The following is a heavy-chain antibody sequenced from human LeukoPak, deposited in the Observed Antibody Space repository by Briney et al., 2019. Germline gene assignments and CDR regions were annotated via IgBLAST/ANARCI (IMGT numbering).Heavy chain of an antibody. CDR3: AREGVAGTFDY. V-gene: IGHV3-66*01. Sequence: GGSLRLSCAAPGFTVSSNYMSWVRQAPGKGLEWVSVIYSGGSTYYADSVKGRFTISRDNSKNTLYLQMNSLRAEDTAVYYCAREGVAGTFDYWGQGTLVTVSS. J-gene: IGHJ4*02. D-gene: IGHD6-19*01. CDR1: GFTVSSNY. CDR2: IYSGGST.